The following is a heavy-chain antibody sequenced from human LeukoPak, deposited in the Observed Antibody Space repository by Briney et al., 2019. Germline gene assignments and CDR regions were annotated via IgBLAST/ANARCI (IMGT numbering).Heavy chain of an antibody. CDR1: GYTLTELS. CDR3: ATHDLYGSGSYYPSYFDY. D-gene: IGHD3-10*01. V-gene: IGHV1-24*01. CDR2: FDPEDGET. J-gene: IGHJ4*02. Sequence: ASVKVSCKVSGYTLTELSMHWVRQAPGKGLEWMGGFDPEDGETIYAQKFQGRVTMTEDTSTDTAYMELSSLRSEDTAVYYCATHDLYGSGSYYPSYFDYWGQGTLVTVSS.